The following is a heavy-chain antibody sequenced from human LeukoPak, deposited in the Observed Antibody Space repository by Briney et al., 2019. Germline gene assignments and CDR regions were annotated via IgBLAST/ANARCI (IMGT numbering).Heavy chain of an antibody. J-gene: IGHJ6*03. Sequence: VASVKVSCKASAYTYTGYYIHWVRQAPGQGLEWMGWIKPSSGGTNYAQNFQGRVTMTRDTSINTAYMELSRLRSDDTAVYYCARDLMVRGPMDVWGKGTTVTVSS. CDR2: IKPSSGGT. CDR1: AYTYTGYY. CDR3: ARDLMVRGPMDV. V-gene: IGHV1-2*02. D-gene: IGHD3-10*01.